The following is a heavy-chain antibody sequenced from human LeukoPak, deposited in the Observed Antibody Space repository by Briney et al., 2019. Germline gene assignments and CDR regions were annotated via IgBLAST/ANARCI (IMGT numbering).Heavy chain of an antibody. V-gene: IGHV3-53*01. Sequence: TGGSLRLSCTVSGFTVSSNSMSWVRQALGKGLVWVSFIYSDNTHYSDSVKGRFTISRDNSKNTPYLQMNSLRAEDTAVYYCARRAGAYSHPYDYWGQGTLVTVSS. J-gene: IGHJ4*02. CDR1: GFTVSSNS. CDR2: IYSDNT. CDR3: ARRAGAYSHPYDY. D-gene: IGHD4/OR15-4a*01.